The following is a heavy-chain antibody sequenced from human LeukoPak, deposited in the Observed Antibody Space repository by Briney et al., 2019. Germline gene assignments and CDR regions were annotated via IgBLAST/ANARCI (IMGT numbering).Heavy chain of an antibody. CDR1: GYSISSGYY. Sequence: AETLSLTCTVSGYSISSGYYWGWIRQPPGKGLEWIGSIYHSGSTYYNPSLKSRVTISVDTSKNQFSLKLSSVTAADTAVYYCAREWNYYDSSGYYRNWYFDLWGRGTLVTVSS. D-gene: IGHD3-22*01. CDR2: IYHSGST. CDR3: AREWNYYDSSGYYRNWYFDL. J-gene: IGHJ2*01. V-gene: IGHV4-38-2*02.